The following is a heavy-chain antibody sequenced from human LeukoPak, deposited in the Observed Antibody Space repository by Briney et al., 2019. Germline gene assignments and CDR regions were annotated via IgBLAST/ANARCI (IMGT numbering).Heavy chain of an antibody. V-gene: IGHV3-33*08. CDR1: GFTFSSYG. CDR2: IWFDGSNK. J-gene: IGHJ3*02. CDR3: AREGEGYYDAFDI. D-gene: IGHD3-16*01. Sequence: GRSLRLSCAASGFTFSSYGMHWVRQAPGKGLEWVAIIWFDGSNKYYADSVKGRFTISRDNSKNTLYLQMNSLRAEDTAVYYCAREGEGYYDAFDIWGQGTMVTVSS.